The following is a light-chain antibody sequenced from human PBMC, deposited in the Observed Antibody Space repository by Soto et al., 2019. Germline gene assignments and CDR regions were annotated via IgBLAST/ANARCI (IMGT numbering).Light chain of an antibody. J-gene: IGLJ1*01. CDR1: SSDVGGYNY. Sequence: QSALTQPPSASGSPGQAVTISCTGTSSDVGGYNYVSWYQQHPGTAPKLMTYEVSKRPSGVPDRFSGSKSGNTASLTVSGLQAEEEADYFCCSYAGRNNWNFGTGTKLTVL. CDR2: EVS. CDR3: CSYAGRNNWN. V-gene: IGLV2-8*01.